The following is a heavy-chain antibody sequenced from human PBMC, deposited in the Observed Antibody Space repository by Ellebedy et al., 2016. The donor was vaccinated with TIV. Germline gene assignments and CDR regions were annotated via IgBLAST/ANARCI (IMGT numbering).Heavy chain of an antibody. CDR3: ARGLGMDNDAVAGLGFWV. Sequence: GESLKISCAASGFTFSSYAMSWVRQAPGKGLEWVAVIWYDGSNKYYADSVKGRFTISRDNSKNTLYLQMNSLRAEDTAVYYCARGLGMDNDAVAGLGFWVWGQGTLVTVSS. CDR1: GFTFSSYA. J-gene: IGHJ4*02. CDR2: IWYDGSNK. D-gene: IGHD6-19*01. V-gene: IGHV3-33*08.